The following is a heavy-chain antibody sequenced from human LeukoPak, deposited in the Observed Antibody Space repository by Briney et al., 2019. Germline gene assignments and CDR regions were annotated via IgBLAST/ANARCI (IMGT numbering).Heavy chain of an antibody. D-gene: IGHD4-17*01. CDR2: IYSGGST. CDR3: ARDETYGEGHNYYYGMDV. V-gene: IGHV3-53*01. Sequence: GGSLRLSCAASGFTFSSYAMSWVRRAPGKGLEWVSVIYSGGSTYYADSVKGRFTISRDNSKNTLYLQMNSLRAEDTAVYYCARDETYGEGHNYYYGMDVWGQGTTVTVSS. CDR1: GFTFSSYA. J-gene: IGHJ6*02.